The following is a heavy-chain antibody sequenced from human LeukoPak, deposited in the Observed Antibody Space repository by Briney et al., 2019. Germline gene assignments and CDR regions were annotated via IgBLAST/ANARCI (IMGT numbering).Heavy chain of an antibody. J-gene: IGHJ4*02. V-gene: IGHV3-23*01. D-gene: IGHD6-13*01. CDR1: GFIFNNYA. CDR3: AKRQSIAADDFDY. CDR2: ISWNSGST. Sequence: GGSLRLSCAGSGFIFNNYAMHWVRQPPGKGLEWVSGISWNSGSTYYADSVKGRFTISRDNSKNTLYLQMNSLRAEDTAVYYCAKRQSIAADDFDYWGQGTLVTVSS.